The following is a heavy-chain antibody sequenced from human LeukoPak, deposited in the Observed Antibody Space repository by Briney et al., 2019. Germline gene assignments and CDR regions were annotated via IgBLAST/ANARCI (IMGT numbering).Heavy chain of an antibody. CDR2: ISSSSSYI. V-gene: IGHV3-21*01. Sequence: AGGSLRLSCAASGFTFSSYSMNWVRQAPGKGLEWVSSISSSSSYIYYADSVKGRFTISGDNAKNSLYLQMNSLRAEDTAVYYCARDVVVGARMFDYWGQGTLVTVSS. J-gene: IGHJ4*02. D-gene: IGHD1-26*01. CDR3: ARDVVVGARMFDY. CDR1: GFTFSSYS.